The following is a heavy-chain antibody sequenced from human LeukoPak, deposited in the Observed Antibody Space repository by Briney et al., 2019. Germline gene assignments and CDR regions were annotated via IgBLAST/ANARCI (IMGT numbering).Heavy chain of an antibody. V-gene: IGHV3-23*01. Sequence: GGSLRLSCAASGFTFSTYAMSWVRQAPGKGLEWVSTINRSGGSTYYADSVKGRFTISRDNSKNTLYLQMNSLRAEDTAVYYCARGRPAAMSPWFDPWGQGTLVTVSS. D-gene: IGHD2-2*01. CDR1: GFTFSTYA. CDR3: ARGRPAAMSPWFDP. CDR2: INRSGGST. J-gene: IGHJ5*02.